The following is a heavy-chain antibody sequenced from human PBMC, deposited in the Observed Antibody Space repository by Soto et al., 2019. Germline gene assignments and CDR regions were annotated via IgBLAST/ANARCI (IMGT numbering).Heavy chain of an antibody. Sequence: EVLLLESGGGFVQPGGHLRLSCLASGFAFRDHAMSWVRQAPGKGLKWVATIRGLPGTTYYADSVRGRFVISKDKSKDMLYLDLNSLIEEDSALYYCAKRLYLDGSSWHWFESWGQGTLVTVSS. V-gene: IGHV3-23*01. CDR3: AKRLYLDGSSWHWFES. CDR2: IRGLPGTT. J-gene: IGHJ5*01. D-gene: IGHD6-13*01. CDR1: GFAFRDHA.